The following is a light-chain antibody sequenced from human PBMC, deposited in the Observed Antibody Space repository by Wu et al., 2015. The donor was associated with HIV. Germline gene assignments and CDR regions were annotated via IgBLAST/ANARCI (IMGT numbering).Light chain of an antibody. J-gene: IGKJ1*01. CDR2: GAS. Sequence: EIVLTQSPGTLSLSPGERATLSCRASQSVSNKYLAWFQQKAGQAPRLLIYGASSRATGIPDRFSGSGSGTDFTLTINRLEPEDFAVYYCQQYGSSPPWTFGQGTKVEIK. CDR1: QSVSNKY. V-gene: IGKV3-20*01. CDR3: QQYGSSPPWT.